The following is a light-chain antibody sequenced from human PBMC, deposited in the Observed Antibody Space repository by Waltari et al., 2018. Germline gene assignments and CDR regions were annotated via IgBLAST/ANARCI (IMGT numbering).Light chain of an antibody. J-gene: IGKJ5*01. V-gene: IGKV3-11*01. CDR2: DAS. Sequence: IVLTQSPATLSLSPWERANLSCRASQSVGTYLSWYQQKPGQAPRLLIYDASNRATGIPARFSGSGSGTDFTLTISSLEPEDFAVYYCQQRSNWPPITFGQGTRLELK. CDR3: QQRSNWPPIT. CDR1: QSVGTY.